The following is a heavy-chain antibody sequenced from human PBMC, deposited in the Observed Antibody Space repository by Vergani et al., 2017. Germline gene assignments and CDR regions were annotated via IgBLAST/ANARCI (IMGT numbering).Heavy chain of an antibody. CDR1: GYTFNTYA. CDR3: AREGGPHSI. CDR2: INTNNGDP. Sequence: QVSVVQSGSEFKKPGASVKVSCKTSGYTFNTYAICWVRQAPGQGLEWMGWINTNNGDPTYDQDFTGRFIFSLDTSASTAYLEINNLKPEDTAFYYCAREGGPHSIWGQGTLVTVSS. J-gene: IGHJ4*03. D-gene: IGHD2-21*01. V-gene: IGHV7-4-1*02.